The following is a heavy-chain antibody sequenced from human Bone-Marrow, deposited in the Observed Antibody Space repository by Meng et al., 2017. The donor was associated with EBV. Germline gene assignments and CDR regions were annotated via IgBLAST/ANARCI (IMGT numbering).Heavy chain of an antibody. D-gene: IGHD2-21*02. CDR2: ISAGGAHT. V-gene: IGHV3-23*01. Sequence: EVQVLESGGGLIQPGGSLRLSCTASGFMFSSYAMGWVRQAPGKGLEWVSDISAGGAHTYYADSVKGRFTISRDSSKSTLYLQMNGLTVEDTAVYYCAKTSCRGDCFYDYWGQGTLVTVGS. J-gene: IGHJ4*02. CDR1: GFMFSSYA. CDR3: AKTSCRGDCFYDY.